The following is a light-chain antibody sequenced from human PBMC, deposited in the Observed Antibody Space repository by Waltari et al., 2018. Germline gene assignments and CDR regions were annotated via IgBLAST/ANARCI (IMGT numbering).Light chain of an antibody. J-gene: IGLJ2*01. CDR3: SSFTSSTTGI. CDR2: DVT. V-gene: IGLV2-14*03. CDR1: SSDSGGYNY. Sequence: SALTQPDSVSGSPGQSITISCSGISSDSGGYNYCSWYQQHPGEAPKLILYDVTNRPSGVSDRFSGSKSGSSASLTISGLQPEDEADYYCSSFTSSTTGIFGGGTKLTVL.